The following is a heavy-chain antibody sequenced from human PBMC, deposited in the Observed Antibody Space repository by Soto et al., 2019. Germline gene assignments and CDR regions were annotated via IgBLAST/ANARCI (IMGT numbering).Heavy chain of an antibody. D-gene: IGHD4-4*01. V-gene: IGHV3-23*01. CDR1: GFTLSNYA. J-gene: IGHJ6*03. CDR3: AKVKVPVTTAYYYYMDV. CDR2: ISGSGGTT. Sequence: GGSLRLSCAASGFTLSNYAMSWVRQAPGKGLEWVSAISGSGGTTYYADSVKGRFTISRDNLKNTLYLQMNSLRAEDTAVYYCAKVKVPVTTAYYYYMDVWGKGSTVTVSS.